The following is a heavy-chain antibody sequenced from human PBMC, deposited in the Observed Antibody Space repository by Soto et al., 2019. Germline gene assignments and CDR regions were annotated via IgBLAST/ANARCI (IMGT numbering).Heavy chain of an antibody. V-gene: IGHV4-34*01. Sequence: SETLSLTCAVYGGSFSGYYWSWIRQPPGKGLEWIGEINHSGSTNYNPSLKSRVTISVDTSKNQFPLKLSSVTAADTAVYYCARIGTMVRGVIRDYYYYGMDVWGQGTTVTVSS. J-gene: IGHJ6*02. CDR2: INHSGST. CDR1: GGSFSGYY. D-gene: IGHD3-10*01. CDR3: ARIGTMVRGVIRDYYYYGMDV.